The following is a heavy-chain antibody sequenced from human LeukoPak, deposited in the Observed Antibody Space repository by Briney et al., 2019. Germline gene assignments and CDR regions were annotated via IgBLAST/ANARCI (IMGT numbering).Heavy chain of an antibody. Sequence: SETLSLTCAVYGGSFSGYYWSWIRQPPGKGLEWIGEINHSGSTNYNPSLKSRVTISVDTSKNQFSLKLSSVTAADTAVYYCARASYQLLYDYYYGMDVGGQGTTVTVSS. J-gene: IGHJ6*02. D-gene: IGHD2-2*02. CDR3: ARASYQLLYDYYYGMDV. V-gene: IGHV4-34*01. CDR1: GGSFSGYY. CDR2: INHSGST.